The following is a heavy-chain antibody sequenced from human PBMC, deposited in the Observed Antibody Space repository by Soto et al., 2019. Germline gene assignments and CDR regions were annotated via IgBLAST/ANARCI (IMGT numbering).Heavy chain of an antibody. CDR2: INHSGST. V-gene: IGHV4-34*01. D-gene: IGHD5-18*01. J-gene: IGHJ4*02. CDR3: ARGLTRGYSYGSYFDD. Sequence: SETLSLTCAVYGGSFSGYYWSWIRQPPGKGLEWIGEINHSGSTNYNPSLKSRVTISVDTSKNQFSLKLSSVTAADTAVYYCARGLTRGYSYGSYFDDWGQGTLVTVSS. CDR1: GGSFSGYY.